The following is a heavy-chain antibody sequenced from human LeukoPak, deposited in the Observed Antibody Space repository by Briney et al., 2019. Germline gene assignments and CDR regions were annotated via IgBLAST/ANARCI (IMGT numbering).Heavy chain of an antibody. CDR3: ARDDYYDSSGYFDY. CDR2: INPSGGST. V-gene: IGHV1-46*01. D-gene: IGHD3-22*01. Sequence: ASVKVSCKASGHTFTSYYMHWVRQAPGQGLEWMGIINPSGGSTSYAQKFQGRVTMTTDTSTSTAYMELRSLRSDDTAVYYCARDDYYDSSGYFDYWGQGTLVTVSS. CDR1: GHTFTSYY. J-gene: IGHJ4*02.